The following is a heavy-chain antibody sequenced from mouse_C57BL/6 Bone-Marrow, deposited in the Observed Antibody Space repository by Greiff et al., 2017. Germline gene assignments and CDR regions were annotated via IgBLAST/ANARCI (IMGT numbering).Heavy chain of an antibody. CDR2: IYPRSGNT. CDR3: AKGYGSSYWYFDV. V-gene: IGHV1-81*01. J-gene: IGHJ1*03. D-gene: IGHD1-1*01. CDR1: GYTFTSYG. Sequence: QVHVKQSGAELARPGASVKLSCKASGYTFTSYGISWVKQRPGQGLEWIGEIYPRSGNTYYNEKFKGKATLTVDKSSSTAYMELRSLTSEDSAVYFCAKGYGSSYWYFDVWGTGTTVTVSS.